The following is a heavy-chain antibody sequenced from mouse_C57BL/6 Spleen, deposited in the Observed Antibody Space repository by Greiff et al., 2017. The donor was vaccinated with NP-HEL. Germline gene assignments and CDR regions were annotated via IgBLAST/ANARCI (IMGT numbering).Heavy chain of an antibody. CDR3: VSYYYGSSDWFAY. D-gene: IGHD1-1*01. CDR1: GFSFNTYA. Sequence: EVKLVESGGGLVQPKGSLKLSCAASGFSFNTYAMNWVRQAPGKGLEWVARIRSKSNNYATYYADSVKDRFTISRDDSESMLYLQMNNLKTEDTAMYYCVSYYYGSSDWFAYWGQGTLVTVSA. V-gene: IGHV10-1*01. J-gene: IGHJ3*01. CDR2: IRSKSNNYAT.